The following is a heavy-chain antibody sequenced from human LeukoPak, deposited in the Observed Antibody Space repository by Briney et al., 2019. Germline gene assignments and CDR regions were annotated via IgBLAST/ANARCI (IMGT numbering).Heavy chain of an antibody. V-gene: IGHV4-39*07. J-gene: IGHJ5*02. CDR2: IYYSGST. CDR3: ARVGSAT. Sequence: PSETLSLTCTVSGGSISSSSYYWGWIRQPPEKGLEWIGSIYYSGSTYYSPSLKSRVTISVDTSKNQFSLKLSSVTAADTAVYYCARVGSATWGQGTLVTVSS. CDR1: GGSISSSSYY. D-gene: IGHD3-16*01.